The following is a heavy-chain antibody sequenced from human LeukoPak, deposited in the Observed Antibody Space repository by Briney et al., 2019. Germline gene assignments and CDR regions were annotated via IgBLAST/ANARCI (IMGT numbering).Heavy chain of an antibody. CDR1: GFTFSSYA. D-gene: IGHD2/OR15-2a*01. CDR3: ATDLDSSYYYYYMDV. Sequence: GGSLRLSCAASGFTFSSYAMSWVRQAPGKGLEWVSAISGSGGSTYYADSVKGWFTISRDNSKNTLYLQMNSLRAEDTAVYYCATDLDSSYYYYYMDVWGKGTTVTVSS. J-gene: IGHJ6*03. V-gene: IGHV3-23*01. CDR2: ISGSGGST.